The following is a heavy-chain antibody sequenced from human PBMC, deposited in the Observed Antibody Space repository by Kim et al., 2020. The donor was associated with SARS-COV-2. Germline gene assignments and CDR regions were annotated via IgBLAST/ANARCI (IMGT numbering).Heavy chain of an antibody. Sequence: GGSLRLSCAASGFTVSSNYMSWVRQAPGKGLEWVSVIYSGGSTYYADSVKGRFTISRDNSKNTLYLQMNSLRAEDTAVYYCARSFSDYYDSSGFFDYWGQGTLVTVSS. CDR3: ARSFSDYYDSSGFFDY. CDR1: GFTVSSNY. CDR2: IYSGGST. V-gene: IGHV3-66*01. J-gene: IGHJ4*02. D-gene: IGHD3-22*01.